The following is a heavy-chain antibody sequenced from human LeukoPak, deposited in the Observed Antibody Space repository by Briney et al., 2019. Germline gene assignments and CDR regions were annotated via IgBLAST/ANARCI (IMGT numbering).Heavy chain of an antibody. CDR2: IYYSGST. D-gene: IGHD5-18*01. CDR3: ARGIRGYSYYYYYGMDV. V-gene: IGHV4-59*08. J-gene: IGHJ6*02. Sequence: SETLSLTCTVSGGSISGYYWSWIRQPPGKGLAGIGYIYYSGSTNYNPSLKSLVNISVDTSKNQFSLKLSSVTAADTAVYYCARGIRGYSYYYYYGMDVWGQGTTVTVSS. CDR1: GGSISGYY.